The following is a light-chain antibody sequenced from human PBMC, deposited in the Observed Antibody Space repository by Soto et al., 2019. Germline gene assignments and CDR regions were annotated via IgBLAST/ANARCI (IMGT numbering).Light chain of an antibody. Sequence: QSALTQPASVSGSPGQSITISCTGTSSDVGGYTYVSWYQQHPVKAPKLMIYDVTNRPSGVSDRFSGSKSGNTASLTISGLQADDEADYYCSSYTSSSTPYVFGTGTKLTVL. CDR2: DVT. CDR3: SSYTSSSTPYV. J-gene: IGLJ1*01. CDR1: SSDVGGYTY. V-gene: IGLV2-14*01.